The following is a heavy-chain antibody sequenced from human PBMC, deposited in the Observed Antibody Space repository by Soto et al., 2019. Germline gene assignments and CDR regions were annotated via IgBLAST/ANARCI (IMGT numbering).Heavy chain of an antibody. CDR2: IDPSDSYT. CDR3: ARVTLNWFDP. V-gene: IGHV5-10-1*01. D-gene: IGHD5-18*01. Sequence: GESLKISCKGSGYSFTSYWISWVRQMPGKGLEWTGRIDPSDSYTNYNPSFQGHVTISADKSISTAYLQWSSLRASDTAMYFCARVTLNWFDPWGQGTLVTVSS. CDR1: GYSFTSYW. J-gene: IGHJ5*02.